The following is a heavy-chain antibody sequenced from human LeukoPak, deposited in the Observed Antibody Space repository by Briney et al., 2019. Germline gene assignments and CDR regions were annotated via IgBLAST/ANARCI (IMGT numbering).Heavy chain of an antibody. Sequence: SETLSLTCTVSGGSISSSSYYWGWIRQPPGKGLEWIGEINHSGSTNYNPSLKSRVTISVDTSKNQFSLKLSSVTAADTAVYYCARVSRPKLPWDLLDAFDIWGQGTMVTVSS. CDR1: GGSISSSSYY. CDR3: ARVSRPKLPWDLLDAFDI. CDR2: INHSGST. D-gene: IGHD1-26*01. J-gene: IGHJ3*02. V-gene: IGHV4-39*07.